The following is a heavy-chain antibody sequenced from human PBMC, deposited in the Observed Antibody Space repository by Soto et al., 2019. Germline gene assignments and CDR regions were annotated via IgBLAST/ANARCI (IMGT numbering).Heavy chain of an antibody. D-gene: IGHD5-12*01. V-gene: IGHV3-33*01. Sequence: GGSLRLSCAASGFTFSSYGMHWVRQAPGKGLEWVAVIWYDGSNKYYADSVKGRFTISRDNSKNTLYLQMNSLRAEDTAVYYCARWGYSGYDYPDYWGQGTLVTVSS. J-gene: IGHJ4*02. CDR2: IWYDGSNK. CDR3: ARWGYSGYDYPDY. CDR1: GFTFSSYG.